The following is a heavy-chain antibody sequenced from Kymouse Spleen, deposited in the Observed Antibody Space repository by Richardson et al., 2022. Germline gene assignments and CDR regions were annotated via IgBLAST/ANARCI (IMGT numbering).Heavy chain of an antibody. J-gene: IGHJ4*02. CDR2: IWYDGSNK. D-gene: IGHD5-18,IGHD5-18*01. Sequence: QVQLVESGGGVVQPGRSLRLSCAASGFTFSSYGMHWVRQAPGKGLEWVAVIWYDGSNKYYADSVKGRFTISRDNSKNTLYLQMNSLRAEDTAVYYCARGNTALGSFDYWGQGTLVTVSS. CDR3: ARGNTALGSFDY. CDR1: GFTFSSYG. V-gene: IGHV3-33*01.